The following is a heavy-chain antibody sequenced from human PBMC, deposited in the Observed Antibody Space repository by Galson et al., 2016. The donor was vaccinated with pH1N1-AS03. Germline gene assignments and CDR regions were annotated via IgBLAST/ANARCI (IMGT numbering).Heavy chain of an antibody. D-gene: IGHD3-3*01. CDR2: IRGTSQIT. Sequence: FLRLSCAASGFTFSTFAMSWVRRAPGKGLEWVSLIRGTSQITYYADSVKGRFNITKDNSKSTLFLQMNSLRAEDTAIYYCARLSGMVPTEYYFASWGQGTLVAVSS. V-gene: IGHV3-23*01. CDR3: ARLSGMVPTEYYFAS. J-gene: IGHJ4*02. CDR1: GFTFSTFA.